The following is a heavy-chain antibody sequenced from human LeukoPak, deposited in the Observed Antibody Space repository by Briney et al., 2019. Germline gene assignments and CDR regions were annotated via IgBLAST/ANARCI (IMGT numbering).Heavy chain of an antibody. CDR1: GFTFSNAW. CDR3: ARDLSYGY. J-gene: IGHJ4*02. CDR2: ISGSGGRT. V-gene: IGHV3-23*01. Sequence: GGSLRLSCAASGFTFSNAWMSWVRQAPGKGLEWVSSISGSGGRTHYTDSVKGRFTISRDNSKNTLYLQMNSLRAEDTAVYYCARDLSYGYWGQGTLVTVSS. D-gene: IGHD1-26*01.